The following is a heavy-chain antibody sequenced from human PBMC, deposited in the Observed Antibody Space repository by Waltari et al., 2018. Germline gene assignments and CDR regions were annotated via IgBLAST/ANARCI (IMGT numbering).Heavy chain of an antibody. CDR1: GYTFTGYY. Sequence: QVQLVQSGAEVKKPGASVKVSCKASGYTFTGYYMHWVRQAPGQGLEWMGWINPNSGVTNYAQKFQGWVTMTRDTSISTAYMELSRLRSDDTAVYYCARGLKQSNYGMDVWGQGTTVTVSS. J-gene: IGHJ6*02. V-gene: IGHV1-2*04. D-gene: IGHD6-19*01. CDR3: ARGLKQSNYGMDV. CDR2: INPNSGVT.